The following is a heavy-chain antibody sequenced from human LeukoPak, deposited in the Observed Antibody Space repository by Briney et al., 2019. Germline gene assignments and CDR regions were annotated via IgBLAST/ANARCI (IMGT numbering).Heavy chain of an antibody. CDR3: ARLAGAPRWVSALEY. CDR2: IFYSGST. Sequence: SSETLSLTCTVSGGSISTSNYYWGWIRQPPGKGLEWIGNIFYSGSTYYGPSLKSRVTISVDTSKNRFSLKLSSVTAADTAVYYCARLAGAPRWVSALEYWGQGTLVTVSS. CDR1: GGSISTSNYY. D-gene: IGHD5-24*01. V-gene: IGHV4-39*01. J-gene: IGHJ4*02.